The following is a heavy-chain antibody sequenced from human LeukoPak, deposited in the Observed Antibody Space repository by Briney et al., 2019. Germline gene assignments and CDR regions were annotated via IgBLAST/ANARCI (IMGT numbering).Heavy chain of an antibody. J-gene: IGHJ3*02. CDR1: GFTFSSYG. V-gene: IGHV3-23*01. Sequence: PGGSLRLSCAASGFTFSSYGMSWVRQAPGKGLEWVSAIRGSGGSTYYADSVKGRFTISRDNSKYTLYLQMNSLRAEDTAVYYCARSYYYDSSGYYRSTAFDIWGQGTMVTVPS. CDR2: IRGSGGST. D-gene: IGHD3-22*01. CDR3: ARSYYYDSSGYYRSTAFDI.